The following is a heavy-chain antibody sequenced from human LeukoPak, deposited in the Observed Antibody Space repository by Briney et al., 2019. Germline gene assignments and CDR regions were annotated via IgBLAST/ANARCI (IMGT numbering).Heavy chain of an antibody. Sequence: GGSLRLSCAASGFTFSYYYMSRVRQAPGKGLEWVSVIYSGGSTYYADSVKGRFTISRDNSKNTLYLQMNSLRAEDTAVYYCATQLLSDAFDIWGQGTMVTVSS. CDR3: ATQLLSDAFDI. CDR1: GFTFSYYY. CDR2: IYSGGST. J-gene: IGHJ3*02. D-gene: IGHD2-2*01. V-gene: IGHV3-66*02.